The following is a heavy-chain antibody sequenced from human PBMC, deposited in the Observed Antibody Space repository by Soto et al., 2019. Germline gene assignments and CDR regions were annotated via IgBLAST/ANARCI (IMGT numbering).Heavy chain of an antibody. V-gene: IGHV4-59*01. CDR3: ARGFPYCSGTTCYPLVDY. CDR2: IFDSGST. J-gene: IGHJ4*02. CDR1: GGSISSYF. Sequence: QVQLQESGPGLVKPSETLSLTCTVSGGSISSYFCSWIRQPPGKGLEWMGYIFDSGSTNYNPSLQSRVTISVDKSKNQFSLNLTSVTAADTAVEYCARGFPYCSGTTCYPLVDYWGQGTLVTVSS. D-gene: IGHD2-2*01.